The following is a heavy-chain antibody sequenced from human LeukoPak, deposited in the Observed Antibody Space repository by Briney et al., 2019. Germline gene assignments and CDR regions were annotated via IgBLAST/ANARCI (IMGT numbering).Heavy chain of an antibody. V-gene: IGHV1-46*01. CDR1: GYTFTSYY. Sequence: ASVKVSCKASGYTFTSYYMHWVRQAPGQGLEWMGIINPSGGSTTYAQKFQGRVTMTRDTSTSTVYMELNSLRSEDTAVYYCARDFDILTGYSNWFDPWGQGTLVTVSS. CDR3: ARDFDILTGYSNWFDP. J-gene: IGHJ5*02. CDR2: INPSGGST. D-gene: IGHD3-9*01.